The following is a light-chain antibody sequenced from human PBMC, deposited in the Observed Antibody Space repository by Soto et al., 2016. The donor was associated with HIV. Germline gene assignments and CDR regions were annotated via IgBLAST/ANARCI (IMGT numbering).Light chain of an antibody. CDR1: SLRSYY. CDR3: NSRDSSGNHVL. Sequence: SSELTQDPAVAVALGQTVRITCQGDSLRSYYASWYQQKPGQAPVLVIYGKNNRPSGIPDRFSGSSSGNTASLTITGAQAEDEADYYCNSRDSSGNHVLFAGGTKLTVL. V-gene: IGLV3-19*01. J-gene: IGLJ2*01. CDR2: GKN.